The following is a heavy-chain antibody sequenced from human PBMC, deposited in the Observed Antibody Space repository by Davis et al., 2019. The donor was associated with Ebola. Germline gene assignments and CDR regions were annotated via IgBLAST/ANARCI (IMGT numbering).Heavy chain of an antibody. V-gene: IGHV3-21*01. J-gene: IGHJ6*02. CDR3: ARDRPLDFFFGDYYGMDV. Sequence: GGSLRLSCAASGFTFSTYSMSWVRQAPGKGLEWVSSISSDNDYIYYADSGKGRFTISRDNAKNSLYLQMNSLRAEDTAVYYCARDRPLDFFFGDYYGMDVWGQGTTVTVSS. CDR2: ISSDNDYI. CDR1: GFTFSTYS. D-gene: IGHD3-16*01.